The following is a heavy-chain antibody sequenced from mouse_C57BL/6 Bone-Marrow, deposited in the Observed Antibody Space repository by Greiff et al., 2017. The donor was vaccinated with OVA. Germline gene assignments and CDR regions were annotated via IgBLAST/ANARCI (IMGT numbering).Heavy chain of an antibody. CDR3: ARWRQDFDY. V-gene: IGHV1-54*01. D-gene: IGHD6-1*01. CDR1: GYAFTNYL. J-gene: IGHJ2*01. CDR2: INPGCGST. Sequence: VQLVESGAELVRPGTSVKLSCKASGYAFTNYLIEWVKQRPGQGLEWIGVINPGCGSTNYNEKFKGKATLTADKSSSTAYMQLSSLTSEDSAVYFCARWRQDFDYWGQGTTLTVSS.